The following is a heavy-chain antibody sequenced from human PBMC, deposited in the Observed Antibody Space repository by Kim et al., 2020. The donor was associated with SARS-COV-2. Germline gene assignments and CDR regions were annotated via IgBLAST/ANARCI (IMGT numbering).Heavy chain of an antibody. CDR3: ARDPGSYGSGSLNWFDP. J-gene: IGHJ5*02. Sequence: VKGRFTTSKDNAKNSLYLQMNSLRAEDTAVYYCARDPGSYGSGSLNWFDPWGQGTLVTVSS. D-gene: IGHD3-10*01. V-gene: IGHV3-21*01.